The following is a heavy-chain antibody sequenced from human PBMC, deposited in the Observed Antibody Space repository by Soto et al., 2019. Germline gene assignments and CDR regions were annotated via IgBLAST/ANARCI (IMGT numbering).Heavy chain of an antibody. CDR3: AKGLGASMVRGVTNFDY. CDR2: ITGSGGTT. CDR1: GFTFNTYA. D-gene: IGHD3-10*01. Sequence: GGSLRLSCAASGFTFNTYAMTWVRQAPGKGLEWVSSITGSGGTTYYADTVKGRFTISRDNSKNTLYLQMNSLRAEDTSFYYFAKGLGASMVRGVTNFDYWGQGTLVTVSS. J-gene: IGHJ4*02. V-gene: IGHV3-23*01.